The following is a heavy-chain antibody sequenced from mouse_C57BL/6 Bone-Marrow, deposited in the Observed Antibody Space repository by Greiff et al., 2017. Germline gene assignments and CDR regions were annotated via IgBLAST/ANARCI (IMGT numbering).Heavy chain of an antibody. CDR1: GFTFSSYA. Sequence: EVQLVESGGGLVKPGGSLKLSCAASGFTFSSYAMSWVRQTPDKRLEWVATISDGGSYTYYPDNVKGRFTISRDNAKNNLYLQMSHLKSEDTAMYYCAGGRGWPLRWFAYWGQGTLVTVSA. CDR3: AGGRGWPLRWFAY. J-gene: IGHJ3*01. D-gene: IGHD2-3*01. V-gene: IGHV5-4*01. CDR2: ISDGGSYT.